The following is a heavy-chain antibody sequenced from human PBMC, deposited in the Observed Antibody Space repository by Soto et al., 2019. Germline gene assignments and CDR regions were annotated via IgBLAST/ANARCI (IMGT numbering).Heavy chain of an antibody. CDR1: GYFFTTYG. CDR2: ISPYNGNT. J-gene: IGHJ4*02. D-gene: IGHD3-3*01. Sequence: ASVRVSCKASGYFFTTYGISWVRQAPGQGLEWMGWISPYNGNTKYAQSFQGRVTMTTDTSTYTAYMELRSLRSDDPAVYYCARDFGSDLSAPGAVFDYWGQGTVVTVSS. V-gene: IGHV1-18*04. CDR3: ARDFGSDLSAPGAVFDY.